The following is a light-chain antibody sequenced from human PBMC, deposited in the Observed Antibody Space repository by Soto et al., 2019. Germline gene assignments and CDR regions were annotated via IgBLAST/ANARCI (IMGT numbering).Light chain of an antibody. J-gene: IGKJ1*01. CDR1: QSISSW. V-gene: IGKV1-5*03. CDR3: QQYNSYPWT. Sequence: DIQMTQSLSTLSASVGDRVTITCRASQSISSWLAWYQQKPGKAPNLLIYNASSLESGVPSRFSGSGSGTEFTLTISSLQPDDFATYYCQQYNSYPWTFGQGTKVEIK. CDR2: NAS.